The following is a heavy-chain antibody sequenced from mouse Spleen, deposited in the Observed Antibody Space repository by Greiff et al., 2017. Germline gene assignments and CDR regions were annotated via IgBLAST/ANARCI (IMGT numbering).Heavy chain of an antibody. D-gene: IGHD1-1*01. CDR1: GYTFTSYW. Sequence: VQLQQPGAELVRPGTSVKLSCKASGYTFTSYWMHWVKQRPGQGLEWIGVIDPSDSYTNYNQKFKGKATLTVDTSSSTAYMQLSSLTSEDSAVYYCARSLIIYYFDYWGQGTTLTVSS. V-gene: IGHV1-59*01. J-gene: IGHJ2*01. CDR2: IDPSDSYT. CDR3: ARSLIIYYFDY.